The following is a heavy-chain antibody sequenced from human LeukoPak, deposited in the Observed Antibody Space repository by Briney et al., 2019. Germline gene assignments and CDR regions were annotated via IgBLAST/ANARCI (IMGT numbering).Heavy chain of an antibody. J-gene: IGHJ5*02. CDR2: IKQDGSEK. D-gene: IGHD2-2*01. V-gene: IGHV3-7*01. CDR1: GFTFSSYW. CDR3: ARDPLRDIVVVPAAISVKMNWFDP. Sequence: GGSLRPSCAASGFTFSSYWMSWVRQAPGKGLEWVANIKQDGSEKYYVDSVKGRFTISRDNAKNSLYLQMNSLRAEDTAVYYCARDPLRDIVVVPAAISVKMNWFDPWGQGTLVTVSS.